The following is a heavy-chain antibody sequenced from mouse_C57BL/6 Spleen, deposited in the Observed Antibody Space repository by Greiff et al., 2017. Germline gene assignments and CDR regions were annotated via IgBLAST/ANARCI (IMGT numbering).Heavy chain of an antibody. Sequence: EVKLMESGGGLVKPGGSLKLSCAASGFTFSDYGMHWVRQAPEKGLEWVAYISSGSSTIYYADTVKGRFTISRDNAKNTLFLQMTSLRSEDTAMYYCAWYAMDYWGQGTSVTVSS. V-gene: IGHV5-17*01. CDR3: AWYAMDY. CDR2: ISSGSSTI. J-gene: IGHJ4*01. CDR1: GFTFSDYG.